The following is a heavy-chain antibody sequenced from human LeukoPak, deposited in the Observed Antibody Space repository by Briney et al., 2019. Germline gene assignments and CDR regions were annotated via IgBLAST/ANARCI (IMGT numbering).Heavy chain of an antibody. J-gene: IGHJ5*02. CDR3: ARDSQSYYTRWFDP. Sequence: SETLSLTCAVYGGSFSAYYWTWIRQPPGKGLEWIGYIYYSGSTNYNPSLKSRVTISVDTSKNQFSLKLSSVTAADTAVYYCARDSQSYYTRWFDPWGQGTLVTVSS. V-gene: IGHV4-59*01. CDR1: GGSFSAYY. CDR2: IYYSGST. D-gene: IGHD3-3*01.